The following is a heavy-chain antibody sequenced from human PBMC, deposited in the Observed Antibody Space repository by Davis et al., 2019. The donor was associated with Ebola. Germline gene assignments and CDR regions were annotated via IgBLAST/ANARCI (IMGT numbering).Heavy chain of an antibody. CDR2: ISAYNGNT. CDR1: GYTFTSYG. J-gene: IGHJ3*02. D-gene: IGHD3-22*01. CDR3: ARGPYYYDSSGYYQNDAFDI. V-gene: IGHV1-18*01. Sequence: ASVKVSCKASGYTFTSYGISWVRQAPGQGLEWMGWISAYNGNTNYAQKFQGRVTMTRNTSISTAYMELSSLRSEDTAVYYCARGPYYYDSSGYYQNDAFDIWGQGTMVTVSS.